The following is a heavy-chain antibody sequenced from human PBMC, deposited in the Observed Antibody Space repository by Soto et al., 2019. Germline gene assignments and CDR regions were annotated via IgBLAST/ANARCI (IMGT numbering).Heavy chain of an antibody. CDR3: ARGDIVVVVPDAKSGLYFDY. CDR1: GGSFSGYY. V-gene: IGHV4-34*01. J-gene: IGHJ4*02. D-gene: IGHD2-2*01. Sequence: QVKLQQWGAGLLKPSETLSLTCAVYGGSFSGYYWSWIRQPPGKGLEWIGEINHSGSTNYNPSLKGRVTISVYTTKNQFSLKLSCVTDADTAVYYCARGDIVVVVPDAKSGLYFDYWGQGTLVTVSS. CDR2: INHSGST.